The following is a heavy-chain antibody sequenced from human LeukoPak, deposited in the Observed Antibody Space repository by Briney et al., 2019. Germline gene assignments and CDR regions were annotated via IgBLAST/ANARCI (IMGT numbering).Heavy chain of an antibody. D-gene: IGHD6-13*01. CDR3: ASSQQLPTGYFDY. CDR1: GVSISSYY. CDR2: IYYSGST. J-gene: IGHJ4*02. V-gene: IGHV4-59*08. Sequence: SETLSLTCTVSGVSISSYYWSWIRQPPGKGLEWIGYIYYSGSTNYNPSLKSRVTISVDTSKNQFSLKLSSVTAADTAVYYCASSQQLPTGYFDYWGQGTLVTVSS.